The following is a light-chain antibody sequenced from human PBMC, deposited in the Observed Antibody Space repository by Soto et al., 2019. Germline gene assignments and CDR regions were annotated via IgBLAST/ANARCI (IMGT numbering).Light chain of an antibody. CDR3: QQYNNWLTWT. CDR1: QSVSSN. Sequence: ETVMTQSPDTLSVSPGERATLSCRASQSVSSNLAWYQQKPGQAPRLLIYGASTRATGIPARFSGSGSRTEFTLTISSLQSEDFAIYYCQQYNNWLTWTFGQGTKVDIK. J-gene: IGKJ1*01. V-gene: IGKV3-15*01. CDR2: GAS.